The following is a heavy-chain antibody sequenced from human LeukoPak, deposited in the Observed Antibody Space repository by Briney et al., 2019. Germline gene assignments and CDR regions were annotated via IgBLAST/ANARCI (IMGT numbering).Heavy chain of an antibody. D-gene: IGHD4-17*01. J-gene: IGHJ4*02. CDR1: GYTFTSYG. V-gene: IGHV1-2*02. CDR2: INPNSGGT. CDR3: ARGLGYGDFTGY. Sequence: VASVKVSCKASGYTFTSYGISWVRQAPGQGLEWMGWINPNSGGTNYAQKFQGRVTMTRDTSISTAYMELSRLRSDDTAVYYCARGLGYGDFTGYWGQGTLVTVSS.